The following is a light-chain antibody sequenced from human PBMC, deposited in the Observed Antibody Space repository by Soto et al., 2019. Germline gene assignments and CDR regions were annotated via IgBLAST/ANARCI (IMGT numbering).Light chain of an antibody. CDR3: SSYTSSSTVV. J-gene: IGLJ2*01. CDR2: EVS. CDR1: SSDVGGYTY. Sequence: QSALTQPASVSGSPGQSITISCNGTSSDVGGYTYVSWYQQHPGKAPKLMIYEVSNRPSGVSNRFSGSKSGNTASLTISGVQAEDEADYYCSSYTSSSTVVFGGGTKLTVL. V-gene: IGLV2-14*01.